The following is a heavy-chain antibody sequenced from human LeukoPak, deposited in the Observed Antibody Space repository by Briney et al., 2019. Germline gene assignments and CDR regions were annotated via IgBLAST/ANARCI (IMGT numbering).Heavy chain of an antibody. CDR3: ARGAYCSGGSCSGTRFDP. Sequence: PGGSLRLSCAASGFTFSSYAMSWVRQPPGKGLEWIGEINHSGRTNYNPSLKSRVTISVGTSKNQFSLNLNSVTAADTAVYYCARGAYCSGGSCSGTRFDPWGQGTLVTVSS. V-gene: IGHV4-34*01. CDR1: GFTFSSYA. CDR2: INHSGRT. J-gene: IGHJ5*02. D-gene: IGHD2-15*01.